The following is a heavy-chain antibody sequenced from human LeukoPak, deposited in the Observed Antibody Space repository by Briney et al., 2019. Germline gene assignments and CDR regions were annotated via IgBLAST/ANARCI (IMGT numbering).Heavy chain of an antibody. Sequence: PETLSLTCTVSGDSMTKNYWNWIRQAAGEGLEWIGRVYSIGGTNYNPSLKSRVTISVDKSKSQFSLKLSSVTAADTAIYYCARSLYGDYYFDYWGQGILVTVSS. CDR2: VYSIGGT. D-gene: IGHD4-17*01. CDR1: GDSMTKNY. J-gene: IGHJ4*02. CDR3: ARSLYGDYYFDY. V-gene: IGHV4-4*07.